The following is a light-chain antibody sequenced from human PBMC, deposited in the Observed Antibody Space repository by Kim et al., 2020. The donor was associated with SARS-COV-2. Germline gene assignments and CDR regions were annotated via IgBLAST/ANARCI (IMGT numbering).Light chain of an antibody. CDR1: SLRSDY. Sequence: ALGQTGRITCQGDSLRSDYASWYQQKPGQAPVLVFYGKNNRPSGIPDRFSGSYSGNTASLTITAAQAEDEADYYCNSRESSANHWMFGGGTQLTVL. CDR2: GKN. J-gene: IGLJ3*02. CDR3: NSRESSANHWM. V-gene: IGLV3-19*01.